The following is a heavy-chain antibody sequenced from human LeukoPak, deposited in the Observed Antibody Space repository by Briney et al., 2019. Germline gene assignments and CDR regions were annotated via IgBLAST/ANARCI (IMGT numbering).Heavy chain of an antibody. V-gene: IGHV3-23*01. Sequence: PGGSLRLSCAASGLTFSNYAMTWVRHAPGKGLEWVSTISVSGADTFYAGSVKGRFTISRDNSKHTLFLQMNSLTVDDPAVYYCASDYWGQGTLVTVSS. CDR1: GLTFSNYA. CDR3: ASDY. J-gene: IGHJ4*02. CDR2: ISVSGADT.